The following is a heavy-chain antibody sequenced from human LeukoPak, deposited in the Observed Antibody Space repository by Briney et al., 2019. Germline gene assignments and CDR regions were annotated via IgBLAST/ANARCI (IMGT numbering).Heavy chain of an antibody. CDR3: TRDLSGTYYGRFDY. CDR1: GFTFSSYW. J-gene: IGHJ4*02. CDR2: INTDGSST. Sequence: GGSQRLSCAASGFTFSSYWMHWVRQAPGKGLLWVSRINTDGSSTNFADSVRGRFTISRDNAKNTLYLQMNSLRAEDTAVYYCTRDLSGTYYGRFDYWGQGTLVTVSS. D-gene: IGHD1-26*01. V-gene: IGHV3-74*01.